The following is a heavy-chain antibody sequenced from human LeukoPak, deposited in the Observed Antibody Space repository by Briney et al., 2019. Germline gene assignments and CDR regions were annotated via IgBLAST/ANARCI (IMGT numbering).Heavy chain of an antibody. V-gene: IGHV3-21*01. D-gene: IGHD3-22*01. J-gene: IGHJ6*03. CDR2: ISSTSTFI. CDR3: ARDYFDSSDYPQTYYYYYMDV. Sequence: PGVSLRLSCAASGFTFSRYSMNWVRQAPGKGMEWVASISSTSTFIYSADSVKGRFTISRDTAKNSLFLQMNSLRAEDTAIYYCARDYFDSSDYPQTYYYYYMDVWGKGTTVTVSS. CDR1: GFTFSRYS.